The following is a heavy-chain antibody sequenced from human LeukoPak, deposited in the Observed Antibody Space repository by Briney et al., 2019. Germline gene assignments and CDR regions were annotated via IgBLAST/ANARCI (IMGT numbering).Heavy chain of an antibody. CDR1: GGSMSPFY. Sequence: SETLSLTCTASGGSMSPFYWSWIRQSPGKGLEWIGSIYYSGGTNYNPSLKSRVTISVYTSKNQFSLELSSVSAADTAVYYCAVNSTKHTFDIWGQGTMVTVSS. CDR3: AVNSTKHTFDI. CDR2: IYYSGGT. D-gene: IGHD1-1*01. V-gene: IGHV4-59*08. J-gene: IGHJ3*02.